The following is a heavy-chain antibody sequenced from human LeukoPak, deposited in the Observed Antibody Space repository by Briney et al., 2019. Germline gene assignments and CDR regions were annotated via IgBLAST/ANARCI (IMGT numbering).Heavy chain of an antibody. Sequence: GRSLRLSCAASGFTFDDYTMHWVRQAPGKGLEWVTVISYVGDNKYYADSVKGRFTISRDNSKNTLYLQMDSLRTEDTAVYYCARDKKGPLVRGVIGPLQWGQGTLVTVSS. J-gene: IGHJ4*02. CDR3: ARDKKGPLVRGVIGPLQ. CDR1: GFTFDDYT. V-gene: IGHV3-30-3*01. CDR2: ISYVGDNK. D-gene: IGHD3-10*01.